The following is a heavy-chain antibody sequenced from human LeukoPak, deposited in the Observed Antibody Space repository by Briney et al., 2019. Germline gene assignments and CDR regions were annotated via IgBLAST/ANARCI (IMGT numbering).Heavy chain of an antibody. V-gene: IGHV3-66*02. CDR3: ARDRGIRPYYYYYMDV. J-gene: IGHJ6*03. D-gene: IGHD1-14*01. CDR1: GFTVSSNY. CDR2: IYSGGST. Sequence: GGSLRLSCAASGFTVSSNYMSWVRQAPGKGLEWVSVIYSGGSTYYADSVKGRFTISRDNSKNTLYLQMNSLRAEDAAVYYCARDRGIRPYYYYYMDVWGKGTTVTVSS.